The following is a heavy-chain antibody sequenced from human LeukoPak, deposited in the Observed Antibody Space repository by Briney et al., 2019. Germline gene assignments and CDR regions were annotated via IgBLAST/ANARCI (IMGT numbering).Heavy chain of an antibody. CDR3: ARAVGIAAAAPFDY. D-gene: IGHD6-13*01. CDR1: GFTFSSYS. V-gene: IGHV3-21*01. Sequence: PGGSLRLSCAASGFTFSSYSMNWVRKAPGEGLEWVSSISSSSTYIYYADSVKGRFTISRDNAKNSLYLQMNSLRAEDTAVYYCARAVGIAAAAPFDYWGQGTLVTVSS. CDR2: ISSSSTYI. J-gene: IGHJ4*02.